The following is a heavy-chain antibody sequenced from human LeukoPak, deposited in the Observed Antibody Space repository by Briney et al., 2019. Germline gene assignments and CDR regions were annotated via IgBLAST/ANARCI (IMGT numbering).Heavy chain of an antibody. J-gene: IGHJ4*02. CDR1: GYTFTSYY. V-gene: IGHV1-46*01. CDR2: INPSGGST. CDR3: ARGGGVVVTFDY. Sequence: GASVKVSCEASGYTFTSYYIHWVRQAPGQGLEWMGIINPSGGSTSFAQNFQGRVTLTRDTSTSTVYMEVSSLRSEDTALYYCARGGGVVVTFDYWGQGTLVTVSS. D-gene: IGHD2-21*02.